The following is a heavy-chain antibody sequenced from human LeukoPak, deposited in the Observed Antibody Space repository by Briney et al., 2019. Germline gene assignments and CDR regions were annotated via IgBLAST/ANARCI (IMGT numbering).Heavy chain of an antibody. J-gene: IGHJ6*02. V-gene: IGHV3-48*03. CDR1: GFTFSSYE. Sequence: GGSLRLSCSASGFTFSSYEMNWVRQAPGKGLEWVSYISSSGGTIYYADSVKGRFTISRDNAKNSLYLQMNSLRAEDTAVYYCARDLSYCTITSCSYYYYRMDVWGQGTTVTVSS. CDR3: ARDLSYCTITSCSYYYYRMDV. D-gene: IGHD2-2*01. CDR2: ISSSGGTI.